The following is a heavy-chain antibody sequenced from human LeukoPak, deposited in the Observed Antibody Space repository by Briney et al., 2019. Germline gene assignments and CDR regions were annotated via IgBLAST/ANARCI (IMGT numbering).Heavy chain of an antibody. V-gene: IGHV3-30*02. CDR1: GFTFSSYG. CDR2: IRYDGSNK. CDR3: VRGGPSTWS. D-gene: IGHD2-15*01. J-gene: IGHJ5*02. Sequence: PGGSLRLSCAASGFTFSSYGMHWVRQAPGKGLEWVAFIRYDGSNKYYADSVKGRFTISRDDAKNMLFLQMNSLRGEDTAVYHCVRGGPSTWSWGQGTLVTVSS.